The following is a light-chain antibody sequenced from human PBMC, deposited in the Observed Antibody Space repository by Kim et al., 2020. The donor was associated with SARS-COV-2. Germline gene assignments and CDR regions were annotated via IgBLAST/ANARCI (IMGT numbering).Light chain of an antibody. V-gene: IGKV3-15*01. J-gene: IGKJ2*01. Sequence: EIVMTQSPATLSVSPGERATLSCRASQSVSNNLAWYQHKPGQPPRLLIYGASTRATGVPARFSGSGSGTDLTLTVSSLQSEDFAVYYCHQYNDWPPGDTFGQGTKLEI. CDR1: QSVSNN. CDR2: GAS. CDR3: HQYNDWPPGDT.